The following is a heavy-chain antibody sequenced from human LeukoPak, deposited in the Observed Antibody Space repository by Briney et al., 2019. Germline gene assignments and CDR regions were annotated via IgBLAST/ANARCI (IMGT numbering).Heavy chain of an antibody. V-gene: IGHV3-21*01. CDR3: ARDEVDYYYDSSYAHY. Sequence: GGSLRLSCAASGFTFSSYSMNWVRQAPGKGLEWVSSISSSSSYIYYADSVKGRLTISRDNAEKSLYMQMNSLRAEDTAVYYCARDEVDYYYDSSYAHYWGQGTLVTVSS. CDR1: GFTFSSYS. J-gene: IGHJ4*02. CDR2: ISSSSSYI. D-gene: IGHD3-22*01.